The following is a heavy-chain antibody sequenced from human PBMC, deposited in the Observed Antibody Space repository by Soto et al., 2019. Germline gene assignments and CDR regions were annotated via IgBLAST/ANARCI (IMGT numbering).Heavy chain of an antibody. Sequence: EVQLVESGGGLVQPGGSLRLSCAASGFTFTNYWMHWVRQVPGKGLVWVSRIKGDGNNIDYADSVKGRFTVSRDNAKNTVYLQMNSLRAEGTVVYFCARGIYLRYGSAVWGQGTTVTVFS. D-gene: IGHD3-10*01. CDR2: IKGDGNNI. V-gene: IGHV3-74*01. J-gene: IGHJ6*02. CDR1: GFTFTNYW. CDR3: ARGIYLRYGSAV.